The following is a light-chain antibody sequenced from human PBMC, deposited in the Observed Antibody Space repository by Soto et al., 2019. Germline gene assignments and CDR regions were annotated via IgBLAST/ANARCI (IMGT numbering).Light chain of an antibody. V-gene: IGKV3-20*01. CDR3: QQYYT. CDR2: GAS. J-gene: IGKJ2*01. Sequence: EIVLTQSPGTLSLSPGERATLSCRASXSVSSSYLAWYQQKPGQAPRLLIYGASSRATGIPDRFSGSGSGTDFTLTISRLEPEDFAVYYCQQYYTFGQGTKLEIK. CDR1: XSVSSSY.